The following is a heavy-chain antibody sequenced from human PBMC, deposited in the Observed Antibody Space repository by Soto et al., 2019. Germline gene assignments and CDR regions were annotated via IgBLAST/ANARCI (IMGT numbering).Heavy chain of an antibody. J-gene: IGHJ5*02. D-gene: IGHD3-9*01. Sequence: EPLSLTCAVYGGSFSSYYWSWIRQPPGKGLEWIGYIYYSGSTNYNPSLKSRVTISVDTSKNQFSLKLSSVTAADTAVYYCARELRYFDWLLYNWFDPWGQGTLVTVSS. V-gene: IGHV4-59*01. CDR3: ARELRYFDWLLYNWFDP. CDR2: IYYSGST. CDR1: GGSFSSYY.